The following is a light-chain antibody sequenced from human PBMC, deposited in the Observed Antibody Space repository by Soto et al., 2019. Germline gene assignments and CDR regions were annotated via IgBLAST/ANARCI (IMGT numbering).Light chain of an antibody. CDR3: QQRSNCLIT. CDR1: QSVSSY. J-gene: IGKJ5*01. CDR2: DAS. Sequence: EIVLTQSPATLSLSPGERATLSCRASQSVSSYLAWYQQKPGQAPRLLIYDASNRATGIPARFSGSGSGTDFTLTISSLEPEDFAVYYCQQRSNCLITCGQGTRLEIK. V-gene: IGKV3-11*01.